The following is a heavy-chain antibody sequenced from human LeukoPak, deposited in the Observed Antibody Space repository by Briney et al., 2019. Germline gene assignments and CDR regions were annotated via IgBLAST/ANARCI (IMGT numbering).Heavy chain of an antibody. CDR1: GGSVSSYY. Sequence: SETLSLTCTVSGGSVSSYYWSWIRQPPGKGLEWIGYIYHSGSTNYNPSLKSRVTISVDTSKNQFSLKLSSVTAADTAVYYCARDGYSGNDGLWGQGTLVTVSS. V-gene: IGHV4-59*02. J-gene: IGHJ4*02. CDR3: ARDGYSGNDGL. D-gene: IGHD5-12*01. CDR2: IYHSGST.